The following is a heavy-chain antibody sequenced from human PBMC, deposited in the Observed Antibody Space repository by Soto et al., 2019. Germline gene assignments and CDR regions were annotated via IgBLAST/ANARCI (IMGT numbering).Heavy chain of an antibody. D-gene: IGHD3-3*01. CDR1: GFSFRNYG. CDR3: ARDVGPVTIFGEALSGYFDF. CDR2: ISYEEINNK. J-gene: IGHJ4*02. V-gene: IGHV3-30*03. Sequence: GGSLRLSCVASGFSFRNYGMHWVRQAPGKGLEWVAVISYEEINNKNYADSVKGRFTISRDNSENTLYLQMDSLRGEDTAFYYCARDVGPVTIFGEALSGYFDFWGQGTLVTVSS.